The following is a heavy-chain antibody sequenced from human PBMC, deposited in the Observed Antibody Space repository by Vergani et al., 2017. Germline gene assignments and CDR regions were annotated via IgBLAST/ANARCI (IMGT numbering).Heavy chain of an antibody. CDR3: ARAVGGYYGWYFDL. V-gene: IGHV4-59*01. J-gene: IGHJ2*01. Sequence: QVQLQESGPGLVKPSETLSLTCTVSGGSISSYYWSWIRQPPGKGLEWIGYIYYSGSTNYNPSLKSRVTISVDTSKNQFSLKLSSVTAADTAVYYCARAVGGYYGWYFDLWGRGTLVTASS. CDR2: IYYSGST. CDR1: GGSISSYY. D-gene: IGHD3-22*01.